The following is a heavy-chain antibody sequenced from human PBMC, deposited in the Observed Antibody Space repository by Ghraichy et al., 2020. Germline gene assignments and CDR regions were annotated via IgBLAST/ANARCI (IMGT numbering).Heavy chain of an antibody. CDR3: ARGGLDYYGSGSYSEVTYYYGMDV. CDR2: IIPIFGTA. V-gene: IGHV1-69*13. J-gene: IGHJ6*02. Sequence: SVKVSCKASGGTFSSYAISWVRQAPGQGLEWMGGIIPIFGTANYAQKFQGRVTITADESTSTAYMELSSLRSEDTAVYYCARGGLDYYGSGSYSEVTYYYGMDVWGQGTTVTVSS. D-gene: IGHD3-10*01. CDR1: GGTFSSYA.